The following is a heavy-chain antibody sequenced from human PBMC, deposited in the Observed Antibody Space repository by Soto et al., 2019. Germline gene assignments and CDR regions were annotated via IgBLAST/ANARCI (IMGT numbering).Heavy chain of an antibody. Sequence: PGGALRLSCAASGFTFSCSAMHWVRQASGKGLEWVGRIRSKANSYATAYAASGKGRFTISRDDSKNTAYLQMNSVKTEDTDVYYCSYYVSGGYIDSWGQGTLVTVSS. CDR3: SYYVSGGYIDS. V-gene: IGHV3-73*01. J-gene: IGHJ4*02. CDR2: IRSKANSYAT. D-gene: IGHD3-22*01. CDR1: GFTFSCSA.